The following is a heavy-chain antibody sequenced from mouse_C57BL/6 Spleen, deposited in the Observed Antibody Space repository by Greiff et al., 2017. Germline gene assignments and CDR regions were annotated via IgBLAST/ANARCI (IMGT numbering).Heavy chain of an antibody. CDR2: IWSGGST. D-gene: IGHD3-3*01. CDR1: GFSLTSYG. CDR3: AREGL. V-gene: IGHV2-2*01. J-gene: IGHJ4*01. Sequence: QVQLQQSGPGLVQPSQSLSITCPVSGFSLTSYGVHWVRQSPGKGLEWLGVIWSGGSTDYNAAFISRLSISKDNSKSQVFFKMNSLQADDTAIYYCAREGLWGQGTSVTVSS.